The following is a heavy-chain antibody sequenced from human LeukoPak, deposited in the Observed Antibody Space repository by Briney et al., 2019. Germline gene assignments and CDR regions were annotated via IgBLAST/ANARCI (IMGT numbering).Heavy chain of an antibody. CDR2: INPNSGDT. J-gene: IGHJ4*02. CDR1: GYTFTGYY. Sequence: ASVKVSCKASGYTFTGYYMHWVRQAPGQGLEWMGWINPNSGDTNYAQKFQGRVTMTRDTSISTAYMELSRLRSDDTAVYYCARDSRYCSSTSCSDFDYWGQGTLVTVSS. D-gene: IGHD2-2*01. CDR3: ARDSRYCSSTSCSDFDY. V-gene: IGHV1-2*02.